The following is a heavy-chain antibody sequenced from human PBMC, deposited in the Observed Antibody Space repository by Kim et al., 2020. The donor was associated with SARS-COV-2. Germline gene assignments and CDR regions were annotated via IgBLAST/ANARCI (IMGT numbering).Heavy chain of an antibody. CDR1: GFTFSSYG. V-gene: IGHV3-33*01. J-gene: IGHJ4*02. Sequence: GGSLRLSCAASGFTFSSYGMHWVRQAPGKGLEWVAVIWYDGSNKYYADSVKGRFTISRDNSKNTLYLQMNSLRAEDTAVYYCARGGSHRSWLQQLKYWGQGTLVTVSS. D-gene: IGHD6-13*01. CDR2: IWYDGSNK. CDR3: ARGGSHRSWLQQLKY.